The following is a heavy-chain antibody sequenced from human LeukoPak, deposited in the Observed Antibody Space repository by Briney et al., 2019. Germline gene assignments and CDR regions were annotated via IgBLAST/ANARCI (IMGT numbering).Heavy chain of an antibody. CDR1: GFTFSSYG. D-gene: IGHD7-27*01. Sequence: GGSLRLSCAASGFTFSSYGMHWVRQAPGKGLEWVAIIYHDESNRYYADSVKGRFTISRDTSKTTLYLQMNNLRADDTAVYYCARDRWGKRGFGGSFDIWGQGTKVTVSS. CDR3: ARDRWGKRGFGGSFDI. CDR2: IYHDESNR. J-gene: IGHJ3*02. V-gene: IGHV3-33*01.